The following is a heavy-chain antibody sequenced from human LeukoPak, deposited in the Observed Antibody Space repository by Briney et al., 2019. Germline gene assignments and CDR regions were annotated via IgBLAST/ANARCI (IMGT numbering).Heavy chain of an antibody. V-gene: IGHV4-59*08. Sequence: SETLSLTCTVSGGSISSYYWSWIRQPPGKGLEWIGYIYYSGITNYNPSLKSRVTISVDTSKNQFSLKLSSVTAADTAVYYCARRECSGGSCYLGYWGQGTLVTVSS. CDR3: ARRECSGGSCYLGY. CDR2: IYYSGIT. J-gene: IGHJ4*02. CDR1: GGSISSYY. D-gene: IGHD2-15*01.